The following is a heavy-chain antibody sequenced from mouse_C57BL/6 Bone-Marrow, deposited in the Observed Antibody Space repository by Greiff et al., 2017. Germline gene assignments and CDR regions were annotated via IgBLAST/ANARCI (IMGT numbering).Heavy chain of an antibody. CDR3: AGETAQASFAY. CDR1: GYTFTDYY. J-gene: IGHJ3*01. V-gene: IGHV1-26*01. D-gene: IGHD3-2*02. Sequence: EVQLQQSGPELVKPGASVKISCKASGYTFTDYYMNWVKQCHGKSLEWIGDINPNNGGTSYNQKFKGKATLTVDKSSSTAYMELRSLTSEDSAVYYCAGETAQASFAYWGQGTLVTVSA. CDR2: INPNNGGT.